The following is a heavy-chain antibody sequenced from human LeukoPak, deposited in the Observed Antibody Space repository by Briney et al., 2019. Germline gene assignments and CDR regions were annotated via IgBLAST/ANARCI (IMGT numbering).Heavy chain of an antibody. V-gene: IGHV3-30*03. Sequence: GGSLRLSCAASGSTFSSYVMYWVRQAPGKGLEWVASISYDGSKKFYADSVKGRFTVSRDNSKNTLYLQMNSLRPEDTSVYYCALDKVAVGDYWGQGTLVTVSS. CDR3: ALDKVAVGDY. D-gene: IGHD6-19*01. CDR1: GSTFSSYV. J-gene: IGHJ4*02. CDR2: ISYDGSKK.